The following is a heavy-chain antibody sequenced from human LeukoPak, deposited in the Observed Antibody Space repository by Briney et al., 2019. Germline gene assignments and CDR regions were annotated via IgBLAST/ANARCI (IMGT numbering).Heavy chain of an antibody. V-gene: IGHV6-1*01. Sequence: SQTLSLTCAISGDSVSSNSAAWNWIRQSPSRGLEWLGRTYYRSKWFTDYSPSVKSRIIINADTSKNQFSLQLSSVTPDDTAVYYCARDRGIILGATVPTDYFDFWGQGTLVTVSS. CDR1: GDSVSSNSAA. CDR2: TYYRSKWFT. CDR3: ARDRGIILGATVPTDYFDF. J-gene: IGHJ4*02. D-gene: IGHD1-26*01.